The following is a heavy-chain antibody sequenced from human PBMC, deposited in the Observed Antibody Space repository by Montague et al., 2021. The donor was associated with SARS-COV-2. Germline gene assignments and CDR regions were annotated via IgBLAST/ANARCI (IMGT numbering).Heavy chain of an antibody. CDR3: ARINSDPLDYYYYGMGV. CDR1: GFSLSTSGMC. CDR2: IDWDDDK. V-gene: IGHV2-70*01. Sequence: PALGKPTQTLTLTCTFSGFSLSTSGMCVSWIRQPPGKALEWLALIDWDDDKYYSTSLKTRLTISKDTSKNQVVLTMTNMDPVDTATYYCARINSDPLDYYYYGMGVWGQGTTVTVSS. D-gene: IGHD1-1*01. J-gene: IGHJ6*02.